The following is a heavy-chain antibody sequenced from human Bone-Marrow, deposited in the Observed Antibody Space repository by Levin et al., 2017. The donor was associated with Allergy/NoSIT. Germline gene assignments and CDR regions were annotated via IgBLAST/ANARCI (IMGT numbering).Heavy chain of an antibody. D-gene: IGHD3-10*01. CDR1: GFTFSPYS. J-gene: IGHJ4*02. Sequence: GGSLRLSCVVSGFTFSPYSMNWVRQAPGKGLEWVSYISSRSTAVYYADSVKGRFTISRDNAKDSLYLQMSSLRADDTAVYYCARDIGSGTYFDYWGPGTLVTVSS. CDR3: ARDIGSGTYFDY. V-gene: IGHV3-48*01. CDR2: ISSRSTAV.